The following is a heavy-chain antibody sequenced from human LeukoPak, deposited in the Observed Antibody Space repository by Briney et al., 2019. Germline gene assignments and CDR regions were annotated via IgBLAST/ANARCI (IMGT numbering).Heavy chain of an antibody. CDR3: ARGRGMGFLEWLLLDS. J-gene: IGHJ4*02. CDR2: SNLYTGGT. Sequence: ASVKVSCKASGYTFTDSYMHWVRQAPGHGLEWMGWSNLYTGGTDYAHKFQGRVTMTSDTSISTAYMELSRLRSDDTAIFYCARGRGMGFLEWLLLDSWGQGTLVTVSS. D-gene: IGHD3-3*01. CDR1: GYTFTDSY. V-gene: IGHV1-2*02.